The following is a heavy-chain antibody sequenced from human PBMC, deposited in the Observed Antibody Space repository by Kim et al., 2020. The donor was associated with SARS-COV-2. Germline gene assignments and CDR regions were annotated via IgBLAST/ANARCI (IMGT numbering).Heavy chain of an antibody. CDR3: AKGRHFDWAYNWFDP. Sequence: GGSLRLSCAASGFTFSSYAMSWVRQAPGKGLEWVSAISGSGGSTYYADSVKGRFTISRDNSKNTLYLQMNSLRAEDTAVYYCAKGRHFDWAYNWFDPWGQGTLVTVSS. CDR1: GFTFSSYA. V-gene: IGHV3-23*01. CDR2: ISGSGGST. J-gene: IGHJ5*02. D-gene: IGHD3-9*01.